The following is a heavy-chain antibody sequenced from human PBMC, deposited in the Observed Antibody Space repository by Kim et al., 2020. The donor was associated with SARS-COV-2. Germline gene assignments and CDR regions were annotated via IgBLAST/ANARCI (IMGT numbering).Heavy chain of an antibody. J-gene: IGHJ4*02. Sequence: GESLKISCKGSGYSFTSYWIGWVRQMPGKGLEWMGIIYPGDSDTRYSPSFQGQVTISADKSISTAYLQWSSLKASDTAMYYCARQPPYSYGFSFFDYWGQGTLVTVSS. CDR3: ARQPPYSYGFSFFDY. D-gene: IGHD5-18*01. CDR1: GYSFTSYW. V-gene: IGHV5-51*01. CDR2: IYPGDSDT.